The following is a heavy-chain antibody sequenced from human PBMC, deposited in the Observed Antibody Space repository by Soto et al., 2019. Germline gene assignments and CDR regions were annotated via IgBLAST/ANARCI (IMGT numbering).Heavy chain of an antibody. V-gene: IGHV2-5*02. CDR3: AHRRVGSGYTDF. Sequence: QITLKESGPTLVKPTQTLTLTCTFSGFSLSTSGEGVGWIRQPPGEALEWLALIYWDDDKRYSPSLKSRLTXXKXXSKNQVVLTMTNVDPVDTATYYCAHRRVGSGYTDFWGQGTQVTVSS. CDR1: GFSLSTSGEG. CDR2: IYWDDDK. J-gene: IGHJ4*02. D-gene: IGHD5-18*01.